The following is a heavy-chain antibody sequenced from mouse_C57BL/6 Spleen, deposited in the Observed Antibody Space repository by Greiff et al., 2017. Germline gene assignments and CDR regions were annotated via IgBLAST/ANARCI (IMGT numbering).Heavy chain of an antibody. V-gene: IGHV1-50*01. CDR2: IDPSDSYT. CDR1: GYTFTSYW. J-gene: IGHJ1*03. D-gene: IGHD1-1*01. Sequence: VQLQQPGAELVKPGASVKLSCKASGYTFTSYWMQWVKQRPGQGLEWIGEIDPSDSYTNYNQKFKGKATLTVDTSSSTAYMQLSSLTSEDSAVYYCARDYGRREKYFDVWGTGTTVTVSS. CDR3: ARDYGRREKYFDV.